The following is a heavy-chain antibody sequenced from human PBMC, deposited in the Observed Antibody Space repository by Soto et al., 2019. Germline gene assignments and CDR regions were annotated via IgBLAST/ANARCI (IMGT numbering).Heavy chain of an antibody. J-gene: IGHJ6*02. CDR2: IIPIFGTA. CDR1: GYTFTSYG. Sequence: AVKVSCKASGYTFTSYGISWVRQAPGQGLEWMGGIIPIFGTANYAQKFQGRVTITADESTSTAYMELSSLRSEDTAVYYCARVYYGSGSYYRVPYYYGMDVWGQGTTVTVSS. V-gene: IGHV1-69*13. D-gene: IGHD3-10*01. CDR3: ARVYYGSGSYYRVPYYYGMDV.